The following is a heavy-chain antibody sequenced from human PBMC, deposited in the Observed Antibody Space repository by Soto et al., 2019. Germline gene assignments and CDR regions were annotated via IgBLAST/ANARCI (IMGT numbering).Heavy chain of an antibody. Sequence: PGGSLRLSCAASGFTFSNAWMNWVRQAPGKGQEWDGRIKSKTDGGTTDYAAPVKGRFTISRDDSKNTLYLQMNSLKTEDTAVYYCTTGLLGPVYDFWSGYSDTLDYYGMDVWGQGTTVTVSS. J-gene: IGHJ6*02. CDR2: IKSKTDGGTT. D-gene: IGHD3-3*01. CDR3: TTGLLGPVYDFWSGYSDTLDYYGMDV. CDR1: GFTFSNAW. V-gene: IGHV3-15*07.